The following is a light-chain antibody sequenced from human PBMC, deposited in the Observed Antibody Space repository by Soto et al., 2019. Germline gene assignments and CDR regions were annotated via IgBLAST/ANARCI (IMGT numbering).Light chain of an antibody. CDR3: QQRSSAIT. CDR2: GAS. J-gene: IGKJ5*01. Sequence: EIVMTQSPATLSVSPGERATLSCRASENIYTNLAWYQQKPGQAPRLLFYGASTRATCLPARFSGTGSGTPFTLTINSLQAEDSAVYYCQQRSSAITFGQGTRLEI. CDR1: ENIYTN. V-gene: IGKV3-15*01.